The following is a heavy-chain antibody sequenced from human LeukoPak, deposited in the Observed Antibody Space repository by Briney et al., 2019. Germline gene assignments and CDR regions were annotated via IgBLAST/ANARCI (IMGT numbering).Heavy chain of an antibody. J-gene: IGHJ4*02. V-gene: IGHV3-43D*03. Sequence: GSLRLSCAASGFTFDDYAMHWVRQAPGKGLEWVSLISWDGGSTYYADSVKGRFTISRDNAKNSLYLQMNSLRAEDMALYYCAKRVGATGEFDYWGQGTLVTVSS. D-gene: IGHD1-26*01. CDR2: ISWDGGST. CDR1: GFTFDDYA. CDR3: AKRVGATGEFDY.